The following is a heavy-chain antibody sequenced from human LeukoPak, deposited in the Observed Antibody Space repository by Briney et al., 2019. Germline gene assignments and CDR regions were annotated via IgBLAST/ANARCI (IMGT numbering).Heavy chain of an antibody. V-gene: IGHV4-59*01. Sequence: SETLSLTCTVSGGSISSYYWSWIRQPPGKGLEWVGYIYYSGSTNYNPTLKSRVNISVYTSQNQFPLKLSSVTAADTAVYYCARDDKHTYSDFWRGGAFDIWGQRTMVTVSS. CDR2: IYYSGST. CDR3: ARDDKHTYSDFWRGGAFDI. CDR1: GGSISSYY. J-gene: IGHJ3*02. D-gene: IGHD3-3*01.